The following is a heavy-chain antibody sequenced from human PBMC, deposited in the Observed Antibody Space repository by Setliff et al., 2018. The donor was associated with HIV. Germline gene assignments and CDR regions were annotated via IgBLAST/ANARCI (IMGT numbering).Heavy chain of an antibody. D-gene: IGHD1-26*01. CDR1: GGSFSVYY. CDR3: ARHGWSGSYYYPFEY. V-gene: IGHV4-34*01. J-gene: IGHJ4*02. CDR2: INHSGST. Sequence: PSETLSLTCAVYGGSFSVYYWNWIRQPPGKGLEWIGEINHSGSTNYNPSLKSRVTISVDTSKNQLSLKLSSVTAADTAVYYCARHGWSGSYYYPFEYWGQGTLVTVSS.